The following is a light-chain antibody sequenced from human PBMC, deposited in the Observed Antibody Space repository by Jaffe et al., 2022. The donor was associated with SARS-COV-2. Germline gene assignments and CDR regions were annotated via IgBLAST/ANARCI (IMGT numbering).Light chain of an antibody. V-gene: IGLV2-14*03. CDR1: GSDVGGYNY. CDR3: SSFTSSIPFYV. Sequence: QSALTQPASVSGSPGQSITVSCTGTGSDVGGYNYVSWYQQHPGKGPKLMIYDVSNRPSGVSYRFSGSKSGNTASLTISGLQAEDEADYYCSSFTSSIPFYVFGTGTKVTV. CDR2: DVS. J-gene: IGLJ1*01.